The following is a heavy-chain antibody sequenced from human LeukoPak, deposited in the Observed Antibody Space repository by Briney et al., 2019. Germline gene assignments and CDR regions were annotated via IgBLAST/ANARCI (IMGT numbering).Heavy chain of an antibody. J-gene: IGHJ6*03. CDR1: GYTFTSYG. Sequence: ASVKVSCKASGYTFTSYGISWVRQAPGQGLEWMGWISAYNGNTNYAQKLQGRVTMTTDTSTSTAYMELRSLRSDDTAVYYCARDRSPYDFWSGLTPRSELRYMDVWGKGTTVTVSS. CDR2: ISAYNGNT. V-gene: IGHV1-18*01. D-gene: IGHD3-3*01. CDR3: ARDRSPYDFWSGLTPRSELRYMDV.